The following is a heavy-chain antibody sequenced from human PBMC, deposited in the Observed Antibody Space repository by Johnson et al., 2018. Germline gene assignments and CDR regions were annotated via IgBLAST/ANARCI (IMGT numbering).Heavy chain of an antibody. CDR1: GFTFSSYG. D-gene: IGHD2-15*01. CDR3: AKDWGYCSGGSCYAAFDI. V-gene: IGHV3-30*18. Sequence: QVQLVESGGGVVQPGRSLRLSCAASGFTFSSYGMHWVRQAPGKGLEWVAVISYDGSNKYYADSVKGRFTISRDNSKNTLNLQMNSLRAEDTAVYYWAKDWGYCSGGSCYAAFDIWGQGTMVTVSS. J-gene: IGHJ3*02. CDR2: ISYDGSNK.